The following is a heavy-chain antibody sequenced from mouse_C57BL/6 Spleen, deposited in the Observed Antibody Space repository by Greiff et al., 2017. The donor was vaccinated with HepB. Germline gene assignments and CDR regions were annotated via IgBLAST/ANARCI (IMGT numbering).Heavy chain of an antibody. J-gene: IGHJ2*01. CDR3: ARKGYYGVDY. CDR1: GYTFTSYW. CDR2: IDPSDSYT. V-gene: IGHV1-50*01. Sequence: QVQLQQPGAELVKPGASVKLSCKASGYTFTSYWMQWVKQRPGQGLEWIGEIDPSDSYTNYNQKFKGKATLTVDTSSSTAYMQLSSLTSEDSAVYYCARKGYYGVDYWGQGTTLTVSS. D-gene: IGHD1-1*01.